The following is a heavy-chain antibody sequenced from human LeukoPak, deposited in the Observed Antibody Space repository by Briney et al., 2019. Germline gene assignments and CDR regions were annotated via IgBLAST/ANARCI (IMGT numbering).Heavy chain of an antibody. CDR1: GVTFSGYA. V-gene: IGHV1-69*10. CDR2: FIPILDTA. D-gene: IGHD3-3*01. CDR3: AGIPVFGVVLHQEPV. Sequence: SVKVSCKASGVTFSGYALNWVRQAPGQGLEWMGVFIPILDTANSTQKFQSRLTITADISTNTVYMELSSLRFDDTAVYFCAGIPVFGVVLHQEPVWGKGTTVTVSS. J-gene: IGHJ6*03.